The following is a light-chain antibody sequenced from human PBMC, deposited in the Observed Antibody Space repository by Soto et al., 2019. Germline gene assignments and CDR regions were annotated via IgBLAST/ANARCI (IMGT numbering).Light chain of an antibody. CDR2: EDT. J-gene: IGLJ2*01. V-gene: IGLV3-1*01. Sequence: SYELTQPPSVSLSPGQTASITCSGDKLGDTYASWYQQKPGQSPVLVIYEDTKRPSGIPERFSGSNSGNTATMTISGTQAMDEDAYYGQECGVSTVIFGGGTKVTVL. CDR3: QECGVSTVI. CDR1: KLGDTY.